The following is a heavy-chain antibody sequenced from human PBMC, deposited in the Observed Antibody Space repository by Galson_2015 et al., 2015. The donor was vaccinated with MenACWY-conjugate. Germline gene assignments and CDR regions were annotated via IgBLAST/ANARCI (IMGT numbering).Heavy chain of an antibody. V-gene: IGHV3-7*03. Sequence: SLRLSCAASGFTFSSYWMSWVRQAPGKGLEWVANIKQDGSEKYYVDSVKGRFTISRDNAKNSLYLQMNSLRAEDTAVYYCARESTSLTTFGMDVWGQGTTVTVSS. D-gene: IGHD4-17*01. J-gene: IGHJ6*02. CDR2: IKQDGSEK. CDR3: ARESTSLTTFGMDV. CDR1: GFTFSSYW.